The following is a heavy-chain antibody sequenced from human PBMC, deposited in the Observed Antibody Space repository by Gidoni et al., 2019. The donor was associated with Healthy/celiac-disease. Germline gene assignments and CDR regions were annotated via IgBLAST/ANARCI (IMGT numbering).Heavy chain of an antibody. Sequence: QVQLQESGPGLVKPSETLSLTCTVSGYSISSGYYWGWIRQPPGKGLEWIGSIYHSGSTYYNPSLKSRATISVDTSKNQFSLKLSSVTAADTAVYYCARVDTVTGGHPFDYWGQGTLVTVSS. V-gene: IGHV4-38-2*02. D-gene: IGHD4-17*01. CDR1: GYSISSGYY. CDR2: IYHSGST. CDR3: ARVDTVTGGHPFDY. J-gene: IGHJ4*02.